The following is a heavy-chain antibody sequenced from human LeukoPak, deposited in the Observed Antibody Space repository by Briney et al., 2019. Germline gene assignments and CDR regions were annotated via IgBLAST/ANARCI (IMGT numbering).Heavy chain of an antibody. D-gene: IGHD4-17*01. CDR1: GFTFSNAW. CDR3: TTGEPYGDYVRY. CDR2: IKSKTDGGTT. Sequence: GGSLRLSCAASGFTFSNAWMSWVRQAPGKGLEWVGRIKSKTDGGTTDYAAPVKGRFTISRDDSKNTLYLQMNSLKTEDTAVYYCTTGEPYGDYVRYWGQGTLVTVSS. J-gene: IGHJ4*02. V-gene: IGHV3-15*01.